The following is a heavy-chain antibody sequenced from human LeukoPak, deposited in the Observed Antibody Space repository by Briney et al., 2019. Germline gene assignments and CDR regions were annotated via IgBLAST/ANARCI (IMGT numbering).Heavy chain of an antibody. V-gene: IGHV3-23*01. D-gene: IGHD6-13*01. CDR2: ISGNGDT. CDR1: GFTFSSYG. J-gene: IGHJ4*02. CDR3: ATTGYSSRNY. Sequence: GGSLRLSCAASGFTFSSYGMHWVRQAPGKGLEWVSAISGNGDTYYADSVKGRFTISRDNSKNTLYLQMNSLRAEDTAVYYCATTGYSSRNYWGQGTLVTVSS.